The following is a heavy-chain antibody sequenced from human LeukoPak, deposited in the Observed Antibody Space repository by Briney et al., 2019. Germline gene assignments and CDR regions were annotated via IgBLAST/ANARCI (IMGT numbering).Heavy chain of an antibody. J-gene: IGHJ3*02. V-gene: IGHV3-23*01. CDR1: GFTFSSYA. CDR3: ARANYYDSSGGAFDI. CDR2: ISGSGGST. D-gene: IGHD3-22*01. Sequence: PGGSLRLSCAASGFTFSSYAMSWVRQAPGKGLEWVSAISGSGGSTYYADSVKGRFTISRDNSKNTLYLQMNSLRAEDTAVYYCARANYYDSSGGAFDIWGQGTMVTVSS.